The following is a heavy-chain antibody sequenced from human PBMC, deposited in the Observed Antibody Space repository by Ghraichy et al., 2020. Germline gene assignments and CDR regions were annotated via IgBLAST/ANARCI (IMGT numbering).Heavy chain of an antibody. Sequence: GGSLRLSCAASGFTFDDNAMHWVRQAPGKGLEWVSGISWNSGSIGYADSVKGRFTISRDNAKNSLYLQMNSLRAEDTALYYCAKDFSSGFGELLYYFDYWGQGTLVTVSS. CDR1: GFTFDDNA. J-gene: IGHJ4*02. V-gene: IGHV3-9*01. D-gene: IGHD3-10*01. CDR3: AKDFSSGFGELLYYFDY. CDR2: ISWNSGSI.